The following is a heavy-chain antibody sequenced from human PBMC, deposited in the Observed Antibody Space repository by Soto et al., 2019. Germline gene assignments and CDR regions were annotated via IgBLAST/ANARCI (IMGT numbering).Heavy chain of an antibody. CDR3: ARPDRDITGTQEGMDV. Sequence: SETLSLTCAVCGGSFSGYYWSWIRQPPGKGLEWIGEINHSGSTNYNPSLKSRVTISVDTSKNQFSLKLSSVTAADTAVYYCARPDRDITGTQEGMDVWGQGTTVTVSS. V-gene: IGHV4-34*01. J-gene: IGHJ6*02. D-gene: IGHD1-20*01. CDR1: GGSFSGYY. CDR2: INHSGST.